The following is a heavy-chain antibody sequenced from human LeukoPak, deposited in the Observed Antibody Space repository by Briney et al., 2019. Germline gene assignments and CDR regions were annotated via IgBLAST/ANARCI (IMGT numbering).Heavy chain of an antibody. CDR3: AKDGYCSSTSCGFFHY. D-gene: IGHD2-2*01. CDR1: GFTFSSYW. V-gene: IGHV3-7*01. CDR2: IKQDGSET. J-gene: IGHJ4*02. Sequence: TGGSLRLSCAASGFTFSSYWMSWVRQAPGKGLEWVANIKQDGSETYYVDSVKGRFTISRDNSKNTLYLQMNSLRAEDTAVYYCAKDGYCSSTSCGFFHYWGQGTLVTVSS.